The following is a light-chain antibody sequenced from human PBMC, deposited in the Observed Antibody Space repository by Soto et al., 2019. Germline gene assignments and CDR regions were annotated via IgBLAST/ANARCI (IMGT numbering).Light chain of an antibody. CDR2: EVS. J-gene: IGLJ1*01. Sequence: QSVLTQPASVSGSPGQSITISCTGTSSDVGGYNYVSWYQQHPGKAPKLMIFEVSSRPSGVSYRFSGSKSGNTASLTISGLQAEDEADYYCSSYTSSRTLYVFGSGTKVTVL. CDR1: SSDVGGYNY. V-gene: IGLV2-14*01. CDR3: SSYTSSRTLYV.